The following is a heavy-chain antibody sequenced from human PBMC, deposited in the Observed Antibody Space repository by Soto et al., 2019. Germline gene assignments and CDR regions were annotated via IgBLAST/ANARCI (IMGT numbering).Heavy chain of an antibody. D-gene: IGHD3-3*01. CDR3: ARGTTYDFWSGYYTGDYYYYGMDV. V-gene: IGHV1-18*01. Sequence: ASVKVSCKASGYTFTSYGISWVRQAPGQGLEWMGWISAYNGNTNYAQKLQGRVTMTTDTSTSTAYMELRSLRSDDTAVYYCARGTTYDFWSGYYTGDYYYYGMDVCGQGSTVTVSS. J-gene: IGHJ6*02. CDR2: ISAYNGNT. CDR1: GYTFTSYG.